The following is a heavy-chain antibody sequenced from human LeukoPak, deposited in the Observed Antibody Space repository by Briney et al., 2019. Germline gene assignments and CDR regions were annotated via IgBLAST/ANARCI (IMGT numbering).Heavy chain of an antibody. J-gene: IGHJ5*02. CDR3: ARHRIAAAGANWFDP. V-gene: IGHV1-18*01. D-gene: IGHD6-13*01. CDR2: ISAYNGNT. Sequence: ASVKVSCKASGYTFTSYGISWVRQAPGQGLEWMGWISAYNGNTNYAQKLQGRVTMTTDTSTSTAYMELRSLRSDDTAVYYCARHRIAAAGANWFDPWGQGTLVTVSS. CDR1: GYTFTSYG.